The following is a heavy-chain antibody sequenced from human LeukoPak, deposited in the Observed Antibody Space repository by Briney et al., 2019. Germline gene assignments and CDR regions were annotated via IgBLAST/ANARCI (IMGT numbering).Heavy chain of an antibody. Sequence: ASVKVSCKASGGTFSSYAISWVRQAPGQGLEWMGRIIPILGIANYAQKFQGRVTITADKSTSTAYMELSSLRSEDTAVYYCARGLDDYVWGTFFDYWGQGTLVTVSS. D-gene: IGHD3-16*01. CDR3: ARGLDDYVWGTFFDY. V-gene: IGHV1-69*04. J-gene: IGHJ4*02. CDR2: IIPILGIA. CDR1: GGTFSSYA.